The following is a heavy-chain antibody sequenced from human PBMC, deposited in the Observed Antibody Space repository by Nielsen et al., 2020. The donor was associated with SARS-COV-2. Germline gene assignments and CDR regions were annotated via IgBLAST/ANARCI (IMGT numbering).Heavy chain of an antibody. J-gene: IGHJ6*02. Sequence: ASVKVSCKASGYIFTAYYIHWVRQAPGQGLEWMGRINPNTADTDYAQKFQGRVTMTRDTSISTVYMELRSLRSDDTAVYYCAASIAAAVIYYYYGMDVWGQGTTVTVSS. CDR1: GYIFTAYY. V-gene: IGHV1-2*06. CDR3: AASIAAAVIYYYYGMDV. CDR2: INPNTADT. D-gene: IGHD6-13*01.